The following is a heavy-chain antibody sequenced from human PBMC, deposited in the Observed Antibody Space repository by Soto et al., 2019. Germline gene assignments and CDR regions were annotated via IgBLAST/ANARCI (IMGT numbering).Heavy chain of an antibody. J-gene: IGHJ6*02. CDR3: ARVSWREKYGMDV. V-gene: IGHV3-21*04. CDR2: ISSSSSYI. Sequence: GGSLRLSCAASGFTFSSYSLNWVRQAPGKGLEWVSSISSSSSYIYYADCLQGRFTISSDNAKNSLYLQMNRLRAEETAVYYCARVSWREKYGMDVWGQGTTVTVSS. CDR1: GFTFSSYS.